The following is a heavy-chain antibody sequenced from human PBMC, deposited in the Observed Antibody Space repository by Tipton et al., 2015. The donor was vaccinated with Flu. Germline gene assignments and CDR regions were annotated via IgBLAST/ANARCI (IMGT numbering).Heavy chain of an antibody. CDR2: IKQDGSEK. D-gene: IGHD3-22*01. Sequence: SLRLSCAASRFTFSTFWMSWVRQAPGKGLEWMADIKQDGSEKSYVDSVKGRFTISRDNAKNSLYLLMNSLRAEDTAVYYCARHEGHYYDTSGFFDYWGQGTLVTVSS. V-gene: IGHV3-7*01. CDR3: ARHEGHYYDTSGFFDY. CDR1: RFTFSTFW. J-gene: IGHJ4*02.